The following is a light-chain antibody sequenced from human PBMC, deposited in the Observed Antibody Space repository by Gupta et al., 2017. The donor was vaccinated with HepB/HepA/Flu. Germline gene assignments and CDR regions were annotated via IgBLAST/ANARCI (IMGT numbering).Light chain of an antibody. CDR1: SNDFGDYDY. CDR2: QVN. V-gene: IGLV2-8*01. J-gene: IGLJ3*02. Sequence: QSALTRTPSASGSPGQPVTISCTGTSNDFGDYDYVSWYQQHPGQAPKLMIFQVNKRPSGVPDRFSGSKSGNTASLTVSGLQAEDEAHYYCSSYAGSNKPPWVFCGGTKLTVL. CDR3: SSYAGSNKPPWV.